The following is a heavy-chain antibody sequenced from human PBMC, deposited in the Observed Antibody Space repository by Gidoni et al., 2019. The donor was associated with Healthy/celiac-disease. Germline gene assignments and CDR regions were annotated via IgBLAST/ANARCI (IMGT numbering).Heavy chain of an antibody. CDR2: ISGSGGST. Sequence: VQLLESGGGLVQPAGSLRLSCAASGFPFSSYAMSWVRQAPGKGLEWVSAISGSGGSTYYADSVKGRFTISRDNSKNTLYLQMNSLRAEDTAVYYCAKHLVGRNYFDYWGQGTLVTVSS. J-gene: IGHJ4*02. CDR3: AKHLVGRNYFDY. D-gene: IGHD6-19*01. V-gene: IGHV3-23*01. CDR1: GFPFSSYA.